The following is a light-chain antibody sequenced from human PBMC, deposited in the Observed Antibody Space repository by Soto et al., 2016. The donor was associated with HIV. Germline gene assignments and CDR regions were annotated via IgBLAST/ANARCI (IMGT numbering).Light chain of an antibody. J-gene: IGKJ2*01. CDR1: QGISNS. CDR2: AAS. CDR3: QQYYPSLMTT. V-gene: IGKV1-NL1*01. Sequence: DIQMTQSPSLLSASVGDRVTITCRASQGISNSLAWYQQKSGKAPKLLLYAASKLESGVPSRFSGSGSGTDYTLTISSLQPEDSATYYCQQYYPSLMTTFGQGTKLEI.